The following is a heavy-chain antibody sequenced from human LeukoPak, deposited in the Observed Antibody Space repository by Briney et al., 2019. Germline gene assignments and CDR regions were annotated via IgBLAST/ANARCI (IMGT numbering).Heavy chain of an antibody. CDR3: ARAPGGKYCSSTSCYKPNWFDP. J-gene: IGHJ5*02. CDR1: GGSFSGYY. CDR2: INHSGGT. Sequence: SETLSLTCAVYGGSFSGYYWSWIRQPPGKGLEWIGEINHSGGTNYNPSLKSRVTISVDTSKNQFSLKLSSVTAADTAVYYCARAPGGKYCSSTSCYKPNWFDPWGQGTLVTVSS. V-gene: IGHV4-34*01. D-gene: IGHD2-2*02.